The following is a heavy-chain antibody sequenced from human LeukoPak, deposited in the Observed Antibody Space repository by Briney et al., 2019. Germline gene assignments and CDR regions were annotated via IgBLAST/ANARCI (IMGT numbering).Heavy chain of an antibody. J-gene: IGHJ4*02. CDR3: AREAAAGTFDY. CDR2: IYYSGST. CDR1: GGSISSYY. V-gene: IGHV4-59*01. Sequence: SETLSLTCTVSGGSISSYYWSWIRQPPGKGPEWIGYIYYSGSTNYNPSLKSRVTISVDTSKNQFSLKLSSVTAADTAVYYCAREAAAGTFDYWGQGTLVTVSS. D-gene: IGHD6-13*01.